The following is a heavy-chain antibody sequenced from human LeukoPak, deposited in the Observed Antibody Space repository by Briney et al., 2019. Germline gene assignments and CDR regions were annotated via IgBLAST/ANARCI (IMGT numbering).Heavy chain of an antibody. D-gene: IGHD2-2*01. CDR1: GGSISSSSYY. V-gene: IGHV4-39*07. Sequence: SETLSLTCTVSGGSISSSSYYWGWIRQPPGKGLEWIGSIYYSGGTYYNPSLKSRVTISVDTSKNQFSLKLSSVTAADTAVYYCAPLPPYQLLSSVNWFDPWGQGTLVTVSS. J-gene: IGHJ5*02. CDR2: IYYSGGT. CDR3: APLPPYQLLSSVNWFDP.